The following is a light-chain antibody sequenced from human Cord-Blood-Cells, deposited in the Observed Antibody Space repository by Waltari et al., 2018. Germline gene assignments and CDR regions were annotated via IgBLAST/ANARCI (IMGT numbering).Light chain of an antibody. CDR3: YSAADNNRV. CDR2: KDR. Sequence: YELTHHSSVSVSPGRTARITCAGDALAKKEARWYQQKQGQAPVLVIYKDRARPSGIPERFSGSSSATTVTLTISEAQVEDEADYYFYSAADNNRVFGGGTKLTVL. J-gene: IGLJ3*02. CDR1: ALAKKE. V-gene: IGLV3-27*01.